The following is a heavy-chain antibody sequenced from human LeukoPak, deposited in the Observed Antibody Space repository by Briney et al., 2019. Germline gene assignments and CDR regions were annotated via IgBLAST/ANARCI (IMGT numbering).Heavy chain of an antibody. CDR2: INAYNGNT. V-gene: IGHV1-18*01. Sequence: ASVKVSCKASGYTFTSYGISWVRQAPGQGLEWMGWINAYNGNTNYAQKLQGRVTMTTDTSTSTAYMELRSLRSDDTAVYYCARVFTIVVVPAALVYFDYWGQGTLVTVSS. D-gene: IGHD2-2*01. CDR1: GYTFTSYG. CDR3: ARVFTIVVVPAALVYFDY. J-gene: IGHJ4*02.